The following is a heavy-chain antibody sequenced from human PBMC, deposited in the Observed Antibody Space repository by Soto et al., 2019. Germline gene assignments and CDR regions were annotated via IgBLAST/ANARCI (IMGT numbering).Heavy chain of an antibody. D-gene: IGHD6-19*01. Sequence: QVQLVESGGGVVQPGRSLRLSCVGSGFPFWHYGMHWVRQAPGKGLEWVAGIWPDGKKESYADFVKGRFAISLDNFKDNLYLEMNSLRAEDTAVYYCARDRDGGWFHMDGWGQGTTVTVSS. CDR3: ARDRDGGWFHMDG. CDR1: GFPFWHYG. CDR2: IWPDGKKE. J-gene: IGHJ6*02. V-gene: IGHV3-33*01.